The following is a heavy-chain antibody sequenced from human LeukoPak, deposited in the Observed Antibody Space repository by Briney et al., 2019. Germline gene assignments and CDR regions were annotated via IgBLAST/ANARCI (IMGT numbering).Heavy chain of an antibody. CDR3: ARAPSGYYYFDY. CDR1: GGSISSGGYS. J-gene: IGHJ4*02. Sequence: SQTLSLTCAVSGGSISSGGYSWSWIRQPPGKGLEWIGYIYHSGSTYYNPSLKSRVTISVDRSKNQFSLKLSSVTAADTAVYYCARAPSGYYYFDYWGQGTLVTVSS. V-gene: IGHV4-30-2*01. CDR2: IYHSGST. D-gene: IGHD3-22*01.